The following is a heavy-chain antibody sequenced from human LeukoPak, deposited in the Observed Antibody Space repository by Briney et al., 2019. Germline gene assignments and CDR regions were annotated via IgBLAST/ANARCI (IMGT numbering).Heavy chain of an antibody. D-gene: IGHD6-19*01. V-gene: IGHV1-2*06. Sequence: GASVKVSCKASGYSFTDYYMHWVRQAPGQGLEWMGRISPNSGDTSYAQEFQGRVTMTRDTSITTAYMEVNSLSSDDTAVYYCARDSSVAGDSWGQGTLVTVSS. CDR2: ISPNSGDT. CDR1: GYSFTDYY. CDR3: ARDSSVAGDS. J-gene: IGHJ4*02.